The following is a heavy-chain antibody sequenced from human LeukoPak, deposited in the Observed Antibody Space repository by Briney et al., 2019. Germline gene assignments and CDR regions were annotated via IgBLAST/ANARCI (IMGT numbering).Heavy chain of an antibody. CDR3: AKDQDPHSYGSGSYAPFDY. CDR2: ISGSGGST. J-gene: IGHJ4*02. D-gene: IGHD3-10*01. V-gene: IGHV3-23*01. Sequence: GGSLRLSCVASGFTTHAMGWVRQAPGKGLEWVSHISGSGGSTKYSGSVKGRFTISGDNSENTLYLQINSLRADDTAVYYCAKDQDPHSYGSGSYAPFDYWGQGTLVTVSS. CDR1: GFTTHA.